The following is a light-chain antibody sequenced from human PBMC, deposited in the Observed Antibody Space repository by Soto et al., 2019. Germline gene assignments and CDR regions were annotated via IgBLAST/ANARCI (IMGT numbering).Light chain of an antibody. Sequence: EIVLTQSPGTLSLSPGEIATLSCRASQSVSSSYLAWYQQKPGQAPRLLIYAVSSRATGIPDRFSGSGSGTDFTLTISRLEPEDFAVYYCQQYGSSLLTFGGGTKVDIK. CDR2: AVS. J-gene: IGKJ4*01. CDR3: QQYGSSLLT. V-gene: IGKV3-20*01. CDR1: QSVSSSY.